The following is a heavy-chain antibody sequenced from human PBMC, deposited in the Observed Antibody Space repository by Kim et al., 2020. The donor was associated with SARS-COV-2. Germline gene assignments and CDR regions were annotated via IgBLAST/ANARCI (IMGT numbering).Heavy chain of an antibody. CDR2: INTNTGNP. CDR1: GYTFTSYA. V-gene: IGHV7-4-1*02. Sequence: ASVKVSCKASGYTFTSYAMNWVRQAPGQGLEWMGWINTNTGNPTYAQGFTGRFVFSLDTSVSTAYLQISSLKAEDAAVYYCARDLELRYFDWLSNYYGMDVWGQGTTVTVSS. J-gene: IGHJ6*02. D-gene: IGHD3-9*01. CDR3: ARDLELRYFDWLSNYYGMDV.